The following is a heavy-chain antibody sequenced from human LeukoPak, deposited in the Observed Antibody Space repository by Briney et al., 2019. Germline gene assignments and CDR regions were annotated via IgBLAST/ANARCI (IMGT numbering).Heavy chain of an antibody. CDR1: GFTFSSYS. V-gene: IGHV3-21*01. J-gene: IGHJ4*02. D-gene: IGHD6-19*01. CDR2: ISSSSSYI. CDR3: ARDGYINGWKFDY. Sequence: GGSLRLSCAASGFTFSSYSMNWVRQAPGKGLEWVSSISSSSSYIYYADSVKGRFTISRDNAKNSLYLQMNSLRAEDTAVYYCARDGYINGWKFDYWGQGRLVTVSS.